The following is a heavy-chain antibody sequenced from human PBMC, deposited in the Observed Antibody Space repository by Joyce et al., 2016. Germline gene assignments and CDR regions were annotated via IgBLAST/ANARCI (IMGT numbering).Heavy chain of an antibody. CDR3: ARAGEAEAFDT. CDR2: IGIVGDT. J-gene: IGHJ3*02. D-gene: IGHD3-10*01. CDR1: GFTFSSDD. Sequence: EVQLVESGGGLVQPGGSLRLSCTDSGFTFSSDDMHWVRKAIGKGVEWGSGIGIVGDTYYSDFVKGRFTISREDAKNSLYLQMDSLSVGDTAVYYCARAGEAEAFDTWGQGTMVTVSS. V-gene: IGHV3-13*04.